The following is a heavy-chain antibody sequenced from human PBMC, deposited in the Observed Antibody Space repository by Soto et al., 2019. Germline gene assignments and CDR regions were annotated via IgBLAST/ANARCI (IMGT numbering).Heavy chain of an antibody. CDR3: ARAPDY. CDR1: GGSISSGGYS. J-gene: IGHJ4*02. V-gene: IGHV4-30-2*01. CDR2: IYHSWST. Sequence: QLPLQESGSGLVKPSQTLSLTCAVSGGSISSGGYSWSWIRQPPGKGMEWIGYIYHSWSTYYNPALNIRITTSVDRSKTQFSLKLSSVTAADTAVYYRARAPDYWGQGTLVTVSS.